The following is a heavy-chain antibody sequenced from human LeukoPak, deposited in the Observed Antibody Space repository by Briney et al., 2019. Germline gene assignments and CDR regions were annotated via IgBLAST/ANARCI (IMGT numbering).Heavy chain of an antibody. D-gene: IGHD6-13*01. CDR3: ARGPNLDIAAAGTDGDY. CDR2: INPSGGST. Sequence: ASVKVSCKASGYTFTGYYMHWVRQAPGQGLEWMGIINPSGGSTSYAQKFQGRVTMTRDTSTSTVYMELSSLRSEDTAVYYCARGPNLDIAAAGTDGDYWGQGTLVTVSS. V-gene: IGHV1-46*01. CDR1: GYTFTGYY. J-gene: IGHJ4*02.